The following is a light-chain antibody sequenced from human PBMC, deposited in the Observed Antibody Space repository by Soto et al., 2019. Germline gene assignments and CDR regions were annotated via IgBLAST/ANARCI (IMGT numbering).Light chain of an antibody. Sequence: QSVLTQPASVSGSPGQSITISCTGTSSDVGGYNYVSWYQQHPGKAPRLMIYEVSNRPSGVSNRFSGSKSGNTASLTISGLQPEDEADYYCTSYAGRDTYVFGTGTKLTVL. V-gene: IGLV2-14*01. CDR2: EVS. CDR3: TSYAGRDTYV. J-gene: IGLJ1*01. CDR1: SSDVGGYNY.